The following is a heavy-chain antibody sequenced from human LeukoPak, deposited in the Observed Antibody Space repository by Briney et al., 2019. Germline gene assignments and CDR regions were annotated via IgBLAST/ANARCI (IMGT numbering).Heavy chain of an antibody. J-gene: IGHJ3*02. D-gene: IGHD3-22*01. CDR1: GTTFGLSA. CDR2: SIPIFSRA. Sequence: SVKVSCKVSGTTFGLSAISWVRQAPGQGLQWMGGSIPIFSRADYAQRFQDRITISWDASTGTDYMELRSLTFDDTAVYYCARVGPPRRDHYYPSSGDYLPVFEIWGHGTMVTVSS. CDR3: ARVGPPRRDHYYPSSGDYLPVFEI. V-gene: IGHV1-69*13.